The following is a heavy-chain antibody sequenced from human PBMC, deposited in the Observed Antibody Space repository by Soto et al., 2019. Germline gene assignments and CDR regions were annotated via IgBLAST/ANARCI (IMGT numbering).Heavy chain of an antibody. D-gene: IGHD6-19*01. CDR1: GGTFSSYT. V-gene: IGHV1-69*02. J-gene: IGHJ3*02. CDR2: IIPILGIA. Sequence: QVQLVQSGAEVKKPGSSVKVSCKASGGTFSSYTISWVRQAPGQGLEWMGRIIPILGIANYAQKFQGRVTVTADKSTSTAYMELSSLRSEDTAVYYCAVLAVAAQRYAFDIWGQGTMVTVSS. CDR3: AVLAVAAQRYAFDI.